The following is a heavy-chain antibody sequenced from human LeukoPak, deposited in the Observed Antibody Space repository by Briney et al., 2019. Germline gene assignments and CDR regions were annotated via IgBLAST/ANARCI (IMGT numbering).Heavy chain of an antibody. V-gene: IGHV4-39*07. CDR3: ARGYCSGGSCYLGRGYYYYYMDV. D-gene: IGHD2-15*01. CDR1: GGSISSSSYY. Sequence: SETLSLTCTVSGGSISSSSYYWGWIRQPPGKGLEWIGSIYYSGSTYYNPSLKSRVTISVDTSKSQFSLKLSSVTAADTAVYYCARGYCSGGSCYLGRGYYYYYMDVWGKGTTVTVSS. CDR2: IYYSGST. J-gene: IGHJ6*03.